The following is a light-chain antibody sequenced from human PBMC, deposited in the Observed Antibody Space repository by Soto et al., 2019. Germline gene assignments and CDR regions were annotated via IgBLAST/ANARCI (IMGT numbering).Light chain of an antibody. CDR3: QQRYNWPPIT. J-gene: IGKJ5*01. CDR1: QSVSSY. CDR2: DAS. V-gene: IGKV3-11*01. Sequence: EIVLTQSPATLSLSPGERATLSCRASQSVSSYLAWYQQKPGQAPRLLIYDASNRATGVPARFSGSGSGTDFTLTISSLEPEVFAVYYCQQRYNWPPITFGQGTRLEIK.